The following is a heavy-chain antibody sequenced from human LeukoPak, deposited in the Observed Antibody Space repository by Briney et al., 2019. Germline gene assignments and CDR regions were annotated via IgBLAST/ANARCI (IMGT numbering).Heavy chain of an antibody. J-gene: IGHJ4*02. V-gene: IGHV4-61*01. CDR1: GGSVSSNSYY. CDR2: IDYTESA. Sequence: PSETLSLTCTVSGGSVSSNSYYWSWVRQPPAKGLEWIGFIDYTESANYNPSLKSRVTISLDTSKNQFSVKVMSVTAADTAVYYCARIPVAKTFDYWGQGTLVTVSS. CDR3: ARIPVAKTFDY. D-gene: IGHD6-19*01.